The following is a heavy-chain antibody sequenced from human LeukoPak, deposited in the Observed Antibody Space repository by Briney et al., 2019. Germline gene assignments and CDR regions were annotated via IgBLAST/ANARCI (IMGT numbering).Heavy chain of an antibody. D-gene: IGHD2-2*01. J-gene: IGHJ6*03. CDR1: GYSISSGYY. CDR2: IYHSGIT. CDR3: ARVGRDCSSTSCYYYYYYYMDV. V-gene: IGHV4-38-2*02. Sequence: SETLSLTCTVSGYSISSGYYWGWIRQPPGKGLEWIGSIYHSGITYYNPSLKSRVTISVDTSKNQFSLKLSSVTAADTAVYYCARVGRDCSSTSCYYYYYYYMDVWGKGTTVTVSS.